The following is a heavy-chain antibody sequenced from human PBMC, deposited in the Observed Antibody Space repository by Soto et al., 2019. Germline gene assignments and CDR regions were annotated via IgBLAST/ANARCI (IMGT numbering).Heavy chain of an antibody. J-gene: IGHJ4*02. V-gene: IGHV5-51*01. CDR1: GYSFTTYW. CDR3: ERASGKLGNQYSFDY. Sequence: HGESLKISCKGSGYSFTTYWIGWVRQMPGKGLEWMGIIYPGDSDTRYSPSFQGQVTISADRSISTAYLQWSSLKASDTAFFYWERASGKLGNQYSFDYWGQETKATVPT. CDR2: IYPGDSDT. D-gene: IGHD1-26*01.